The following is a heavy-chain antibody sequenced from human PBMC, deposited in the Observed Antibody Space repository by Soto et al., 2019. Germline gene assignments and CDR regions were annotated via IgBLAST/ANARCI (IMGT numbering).Heavy chain of an antibody. CDR3: AATTYYYYGMDV. V-gene: IGHV4-30-2*01. Sequence: QLQLQESGSGLVKPSQTLSLTCAVSGGSISSGGYSWSWIRQPPGKGLEWIGYIYHSGSTYYNPSLKSRVTISVDRSTNQFSLKLSSVTAADTAVYYCAATTYYYYGMDVWGQGTTVTVSS. D-gene: IGHD1-1*01. J-gene: IGHJ6*02. CDR1: GGSISSGGYS. CDR2: IYHSGST.